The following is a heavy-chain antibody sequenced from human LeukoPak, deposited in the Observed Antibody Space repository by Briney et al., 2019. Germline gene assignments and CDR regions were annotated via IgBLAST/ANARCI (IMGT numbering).Heavy chain of an antibody. CDR3: ASAGVYYGMDV. CDR1: GGSISSYY. CDR2: IYYSGST. J-gene: IGHJ6*02. D-gene: IGHD1-14*01. Sequence: PSEALSLTCTVSGGSISSYYWSWIRQPPGKGLEWTGYIYYSGSTNYNPSLKSRVTISVDTSKNQFSLKLSSVTAADTAVYYCASAGVYYGMDVWGQGTTVTVSS. V-gene: IGHV4-59*08.